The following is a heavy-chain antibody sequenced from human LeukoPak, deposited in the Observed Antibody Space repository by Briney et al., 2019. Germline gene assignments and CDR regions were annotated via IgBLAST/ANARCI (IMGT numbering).Heavy chain of an antibody. V-gene: IGHV1-69*06. CDR3: AEFRYSSSSMVPDY. CDR1: GGTFSSYA. D-gene: IGHD6-6*01. J-gene: IGHJ4*02. CDR2: IIPIFGTA. Sequence: ASVKVSCKASGGTFSSYAISWVRQAPGQGLEWMGGIIPIFGTANYAQKFQGRVTITADKSTSTAYMELSSLRSEDTAVYYCAEFRYSSSSMVPDYWGQGTLVTVSS.